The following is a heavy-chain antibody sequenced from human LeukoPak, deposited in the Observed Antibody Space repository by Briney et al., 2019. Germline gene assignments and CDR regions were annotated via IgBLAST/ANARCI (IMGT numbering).Heavy chain of an antibody. CDR1: GYSFTSYW. CDR3: ARQELTMIEGGFDP. CDR2: IYPGGSDT. V-gene: IGHV5-51*01. D-gene: IGHD3-22*01. Sequence: GESLQISCKDSGYSFTSYWIGWVRQMPGKGLEWMGIIYPGGSDTRYSPSFQGQVTISADKSISTAYLQWSSLKASDTAMYYCARQELTMIEGGFDPWGQGTLVTVSS. J-gene: IGHJ5*02.